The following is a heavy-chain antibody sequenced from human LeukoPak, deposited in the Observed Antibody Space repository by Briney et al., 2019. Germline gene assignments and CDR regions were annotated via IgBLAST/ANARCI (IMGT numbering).Heavy chain of an antibody. J-gene: IGHJ5*02. D-gene: IGHD2/OR15-2a*01. CDR1: GYSITSGYY. CDR2: VHYSATS. CDR3: AGHNPSWSLVLFDP. V-gene: IGHV4-38-2*01. Sequence: PSETLSLTCDVSGYSITSGYYWGWIRQPPGKGLEWIGSVHYSATSYYNPSLKSRVTISVDTYKNLFSLKLSSVTAADTAVYYCAGHNPSWSLVLFDPWGQGTLVTVSS.